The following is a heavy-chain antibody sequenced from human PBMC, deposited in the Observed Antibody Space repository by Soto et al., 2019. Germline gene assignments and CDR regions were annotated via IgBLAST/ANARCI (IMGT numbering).Heavy chain of an antibody. CDR3: GGGYCSGGSCYYGYYYYMDV. D-gene: IGHD2-15*01. CDR2: ISGSGGST. Sequence: EVQLLESGGGLVQPGGSLRLSCAASGFTFSSYAMSWVRQAPGKGLEWVSAISGSGGSTYYADSVKGRFTISRDNSKNPLYLQMNSLRAEDTAVYYCGGGYCSGGSCYYGYYYYMDVWGKGTTVTVSS. V-gene: IGHV3-23*01. CDR1: GFTFSSYA. J-gene: IGHJ6*03.